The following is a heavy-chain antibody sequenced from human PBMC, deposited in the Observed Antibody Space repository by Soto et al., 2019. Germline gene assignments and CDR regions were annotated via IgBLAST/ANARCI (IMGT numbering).Heavy chain of an antibody. CDR3: ARGRPIAVAGSRSPADY. CDR2: INPNSGGT. Sequence: GASVKVSCKASGYTFTGYYMHWVRQAPGQGLEWMGWINPNSGGTNYAQKFQGRVTMTRDTSISTAYMELSRLRSDDTAVYYCARGRPIAVAGSRSPADYWGQGTLVTVSS. J-gene: IGHJ4*02. CDR1: GYTFTGYY. D-gene: IGHD6-19*01. V-gene: IGHV1-2*02.